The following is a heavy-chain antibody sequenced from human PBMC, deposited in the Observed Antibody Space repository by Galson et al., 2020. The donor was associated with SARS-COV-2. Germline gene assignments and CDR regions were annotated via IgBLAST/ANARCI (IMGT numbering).Heavy chain of an antibody. J-gene: IGHJ4*02. CDR1: HGSIISDSYY. CDR2: IFHSGGT. Sequence: SETLSLTCTVSHGSIISDSYYLAWIRQSPGKGLEWIGTIFHSGGTYYNPSLRGRVTISVDTSRRQFSLKLGSVTATDTAVYYCTRWVEKWLLPGNFDSWGQGTLVAVSS. V-gene: IGHV4-39*01. D-gene: IGHD6-19*01. CDR3: TRWVEKWLLPGNFDS.